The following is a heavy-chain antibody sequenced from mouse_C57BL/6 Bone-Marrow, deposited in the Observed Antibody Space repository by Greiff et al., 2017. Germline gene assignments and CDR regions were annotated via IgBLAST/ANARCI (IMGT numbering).Heavy chain of an antibody. CDR1: GYTFTSYW. CDR3: AISTTVVAKAY. CDR2: IHPSDSDT. Sequence: QVQLKQPGAELVKPGASVKVSCKASGYTFTSYWMHWVKQRPGQGLEWIGRIHPSDSDTNYNQKFKGKATLTVDKSSSTAYMQLSSLTSEDSAVYYCAISTTVVAKAYWGQGTLVTVSA. V-gene: IGHV1-74*01. J-gene: IGHJ3*01. D-gene: IGHD1-1*01.